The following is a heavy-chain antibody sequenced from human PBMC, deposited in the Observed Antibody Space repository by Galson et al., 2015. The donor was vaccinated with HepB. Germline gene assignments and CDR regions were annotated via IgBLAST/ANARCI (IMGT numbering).Heavy chain of an antibody. CDR3: ARGGLLYALDI. Sequence: RLSCAASGLAFSSSWMHWVRQAPGEGLVWVSQINGEGRGIGHADSVRGRFTISRDNAKNTLYLQMNSLRVEDTAVYYCARGGLLYALDIWGQGTMVTVSS. D-gene: IGHD2-15*01. V-gene: IGHV3-74*01. CDR2: INGEGRGI. J-gene: IGHJ3*02. CDR1: GLAFSSSW.